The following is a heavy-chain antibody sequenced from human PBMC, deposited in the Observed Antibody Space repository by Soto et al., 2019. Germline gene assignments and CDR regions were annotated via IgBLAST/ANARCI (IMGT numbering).Heavy chain of an antibody. CDR2: VYYSGGA. J-gene: IGHJ5*01. V-gene: IGHV4-39*01. CDR1: GVSIHNSHSF. D-gene: IGHD2-15*01. CDR3: GRVVEGATRHTDFDS. Sequence: SETLSLTCAVSGVSIHNSHSFWGWIRQPPGKGLEFIGSVYYSGGANYNPSLKSRVTVSIDTSNNQFSLRVNSVTAADTAVYYCGRVVEGATRHTDFDSWGQGXLVTVSS.